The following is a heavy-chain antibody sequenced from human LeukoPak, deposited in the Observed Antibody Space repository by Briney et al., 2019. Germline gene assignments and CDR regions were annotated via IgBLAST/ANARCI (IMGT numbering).Heavy chain of an antibody. CDR3: ARWVWNGLGGFDP. D-gene: IGHD1-1*01. J-gene: IGHJ5*02. CDR2: IWYDGSNK. Sequence: QPGRSLRLSCAASGFTFSSYGMHWVRQAPGKGLEWVAVIWYDGSNKYYADSVKGRFTISRDNSKNTLYLQMNSLRAEDTAVYYCARWVWNGLGGFDPRGQGTLVTVSS. CDR1: GFTFSSYG. V-gene: IGHV3-33*01.